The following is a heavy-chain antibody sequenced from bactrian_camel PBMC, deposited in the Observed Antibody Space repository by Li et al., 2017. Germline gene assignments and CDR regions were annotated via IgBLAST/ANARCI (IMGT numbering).Heavy chain of an antibody. CDR3: AAQRGVGSCTVVHGNYY. J-gene: IGHJ4*01. CDR1: GDTYTRRC. CDR2: IDSDGNDAST. Sequence: HVQLVESGGDSVQAGGSLRLTCVASGDTYTRRCMGWFRQGPRGREGVAAIDSDGNDASTKYADSVKGRFTISQDKAKDTLYLQMNNLSPEDTAMYYCAAQRGVGSCTVVHGNYYWCQGTQVTVS. V-gene: IGHV3S26*01. D-gene: IGHD6*01.